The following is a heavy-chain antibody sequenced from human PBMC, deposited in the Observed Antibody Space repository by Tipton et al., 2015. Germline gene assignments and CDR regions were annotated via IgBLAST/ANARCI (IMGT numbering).Heavy chain of an antibody. CDR1: GGSISSSSHH. J-gene: IGHJ6*02. CDR3: ARDLEHGMDV. CDR2: IYYTGST. Sequence: TLSLTCNVSGGSISSSSHHWAWIRQPPGKGLEWIGHIYYTGSTNYNPSLKSRVTISLDTSTNQFSLTLNSVAAADTAVYYCARDLEHGMDVWGHGTTVTVSS. V-gene: IGHV4-39*07. D-gene: IGHD5-24*01.